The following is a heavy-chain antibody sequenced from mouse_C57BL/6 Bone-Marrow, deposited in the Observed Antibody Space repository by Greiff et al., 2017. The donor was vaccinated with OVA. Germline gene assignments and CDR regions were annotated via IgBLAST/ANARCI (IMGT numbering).Heavy chain of an antibody. CDR3: AKPLLWYLWFAY. V-gene: IGHV1-81*01. CDR2: IYPRSGNT. J-gene: IGHJ3*01. CDR1: GYTFTSYG. Sequence: QVQLQQSGAELARPGASVKLSCKASGYTFTSYGISWVKQRTGQGLEWIGEIYPRSGNTYYNEKFKGKATLTADKSSSTAYMELRSLTSEDSAVYYCAKPLLWYLWFAYWGQGTLVTVSA. D-gene: IGHD2-1*01.